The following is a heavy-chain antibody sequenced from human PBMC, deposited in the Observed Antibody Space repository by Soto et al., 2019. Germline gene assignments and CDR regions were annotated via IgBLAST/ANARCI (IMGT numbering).Heavy chain of an antibody. J-gene: IGHJ3*02. V-gene: IGHV3-21*01. CDR3: ARSKWDILVVPAAIGDITRLSCAFDI. CDR2: ISSSNSYI. D-gene: IGHD2-2*01. CDR1: GFTFSSYS. Sequence: PGGSLRLSCAASGFTFSSYSMNWVRQAPGKGLERVSSISSSNSYIYYADSVKGRFTISRDNAKNSLYLQMNSLRAEDTAVYYCARSKWDILVVPAAIGDITRLSCAFDIWGQGTIVTV.